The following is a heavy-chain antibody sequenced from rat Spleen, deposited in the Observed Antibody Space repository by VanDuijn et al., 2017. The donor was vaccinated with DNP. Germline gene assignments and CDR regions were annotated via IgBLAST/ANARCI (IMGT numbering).Heavy chain of an antibody. D-gene: IGHD1-1*01. J-gene: IGHJ2*01. V-gene: IGHV7-7*01. CDR2: IRNKANGYTT. CDR1: GFTFTDFY. Sequence: EVKLLESGGGLVQPGGSMRLSCAASGFTFTDFYMNWIRQPAGKAPEWLAFIRNKANGYTTEYNPSVKGRFTISRDNIQSMLFLQMNALRGEDTATYYCARSGTVVTDYWGQGVMVTVSS. CDR3: ARSGTVVTDY.